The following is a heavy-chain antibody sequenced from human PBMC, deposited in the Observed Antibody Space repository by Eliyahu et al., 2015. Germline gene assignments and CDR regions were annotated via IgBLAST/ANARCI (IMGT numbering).Heavy chain of an antibody. J-gene: IGHJ4*02. Sequence: EVQLVQXGAXVKKPGEXLXISCKGSGYSFTSYWIGXVRPMXGKGLEXMGIXYPGDSDTRYSPSFQGQVTISADKSISTAYLQWSSLKASDTAMYYCARLNSRYFDWNYVDYWGQGTLVTVSS. V-gene: IGHV5-51*01. CDR3: ARLNSRYFDWNYVDY. CDR1: GYSFTSYW. CDR2: XYPGDSDT. D-gene: IGHD3-9*01.